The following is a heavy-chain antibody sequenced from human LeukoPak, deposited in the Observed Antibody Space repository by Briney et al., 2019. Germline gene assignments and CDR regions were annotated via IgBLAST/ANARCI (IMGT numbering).Heavy chain of an antibody. CDR3: ARLDSATDDDY. J-gene: IGHJ4*02. CDR1: GGSISSYY. Sequence: SETLSLTCTVSGGSISSYYWSWIQQPAGKGLEWIGRIYTSGSTNYNPSLKSRVTISVDTSKNQFSLKLSSVTAADTAVYYCARLDSATDDDYWGQGTLVTVSS. CDR2: IYTSGST. D-gene: IGHD1-1*01. V-gene: IGHV4-4*07.